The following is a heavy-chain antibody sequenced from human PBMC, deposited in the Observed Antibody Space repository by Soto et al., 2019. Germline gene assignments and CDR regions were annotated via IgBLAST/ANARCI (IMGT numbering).Heavy chain of an antibody. CDR2: ITWDDGK. CDR1: GFSLSTRGRC. CDR3: ARDRYDSGSYDLDY. J-gene: IGHJ4*02. V-gene: IGHV2-70*01. Sequence: ESGPTLGNPTQTLTLTCTFSGFSLSTRGRCVSWIRQPPGKALEWLALITWDDGKFYNTSLRTRLTISKDTSKNQVVLTMTNMDPVDTATYYCARDRYDSGSYDLDYWGQGTLVTVSS. D-gene: IGHD3-10*01.